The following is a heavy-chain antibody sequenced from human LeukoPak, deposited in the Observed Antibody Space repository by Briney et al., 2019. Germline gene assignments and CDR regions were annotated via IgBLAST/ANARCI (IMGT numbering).Heavy chain of an antibody. Sequence: ASVKVSFKASGYTFTSYDINWVRQATGQGLEWMGWMNPNSGNTGYAQKFQGRVTMTRNTSISTAYMELSSLRSEDTAVYYCAATFWYRNKFYYYYYYMDVWGKGTTVTISS. D-gene: IGHD6-13*01. V-gene: IGHV1-8*01. CDR3: AATFWYRNKFYYYYYYMDV. CDR2: MNPNSGNT. J-gene: IGHJ6*03. CDR1: GYTFTSYD.